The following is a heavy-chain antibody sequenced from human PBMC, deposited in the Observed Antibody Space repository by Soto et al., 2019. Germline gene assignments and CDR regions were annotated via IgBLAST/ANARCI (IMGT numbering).Heavy chain of an antibody. V-gene: IGHV3-23*01. CDR1: GFTFNSYA. Sequence: VGSVRLSCAASGFTFNSYAMNWVRQAPGKGLAWVSAIGTDGNTYYANSVKGRFTISRDNSRTTLYLQMNSLRVEDTALYYCVRKYPGTRPFDYWGQGTLVTVSS. CDR3: VRKYPGTRPFDY. CDR2: IGTDGNT. D-gene: IGHD2-2*01. J-gene: IGHJ4*01.